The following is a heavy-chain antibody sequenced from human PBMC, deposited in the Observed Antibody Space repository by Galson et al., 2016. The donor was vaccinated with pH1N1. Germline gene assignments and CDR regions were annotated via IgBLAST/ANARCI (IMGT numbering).Heavy chain of an antibody. D-gene: IGHD4-17*01. CDR3: ARSDYGDYVGWFDP. V-gene: IGHV3-11*01. CDR2: IRSSGNTI. Sequence: SLRLSCAASGFTLSDYYMSWIRQAPGKGLEWVSYIRSSGNTIYYADSVKGRFTISWDNAKNSLYLQMNSLRAEDTAVYYCARSDYGDYVGWFDPWGQGTLVTVSS. CDR1: GFTLSDYY. J-gene: IGHJ5*02.